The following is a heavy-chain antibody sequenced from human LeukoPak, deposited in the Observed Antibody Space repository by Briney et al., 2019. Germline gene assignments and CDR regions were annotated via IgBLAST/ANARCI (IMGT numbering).Heavy chain of an antibody. CDR2: IYYSGST. V-gene: IGHV4-39*01. Sequence: SETLSLTCTVSGGSISSGGYYWSWIRQHPGKGLEWIGYIYYSGSTNYNPSLKSRVTISVDTSKNQFSLKLSSVTAADTAVYYCARRNYPYYYDFWGPGILVTVSS. J-gene: IGHJ4*02. CDR1: GGSISSGGYY. D-gene: IGHD1-7*01. CDR3: ARRNYPYYYDF.